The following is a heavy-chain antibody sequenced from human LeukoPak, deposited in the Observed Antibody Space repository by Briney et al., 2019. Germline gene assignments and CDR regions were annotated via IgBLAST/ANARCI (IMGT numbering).Heavy chain of an antibody. D-gene: IGHD3-10*01. CDR2: ISGGST. CDR1: GFTFSSYA. CDR3: AKDVGGYGSGSYYDAFDI. Sequence: VQPGGSLRLSCAASGFTFSSYAMSWVRQAPGKRLEWVSAISGGSTYYADSVKGRFTISRDNSKNTLYLQMNSLRAEDTAVYYCAKDVGGYGSGSYYDAFDIWGQGTMVTVSS. J-gene: IGHJ3*02. V-gene: IGHV3-23*01.